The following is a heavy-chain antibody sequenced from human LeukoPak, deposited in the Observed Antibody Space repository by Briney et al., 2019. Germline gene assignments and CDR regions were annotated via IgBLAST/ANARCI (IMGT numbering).Heavy chain of an antibody. Sequence: PSETLSLTCTVSGGSISSGGYSWSWIRQHPGKGLEWIGYIYYSGSTYYNPSLKSRVTISVDTSKNQFSLKLSSVTAADTAVYYCARGGSSDAFDIWGQGTMVTVSS. CDR1: GGSISSGGYS. V-gene: IGHV4-31*03. J-gene: IGHJ3*02. CDR3: ARGGSSDAFDI. D-gene: IGHD6-13*01. CDR2: IYYSGST.